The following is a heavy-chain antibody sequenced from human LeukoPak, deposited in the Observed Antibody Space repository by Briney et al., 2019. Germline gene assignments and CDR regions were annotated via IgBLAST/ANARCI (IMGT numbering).Heavy chain of an antibody. J-gene: IGHJ4*02. CDR3: ANRKYDICFDY. CDR2: ISSSSSYI. Sequence: PGGSLRLSCAASGFTFSSYSMNWVRQAPGKGLEWVSSISSSSSYIYYADSVKSRFTISRDNAKNTLYLQMNSLRAEDTAVYYCANRKYDICFDYWGQGTLVTVSS. CDR1: GFTFSSYS. D-gene: IGHD3-9*01. V-gene: IGHV3-21*04.